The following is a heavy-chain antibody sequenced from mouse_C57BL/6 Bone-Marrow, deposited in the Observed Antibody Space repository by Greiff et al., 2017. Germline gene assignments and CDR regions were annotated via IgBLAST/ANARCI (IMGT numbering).Heavy chain of an antibody. CDR1: GYSITSGYY. J-gene: IGHJ2*01. CDR2: ISYDGSN. Sequence: EVQVVESGPGLVKPSQSLSLTCSVTGYSITSGYYWNWIRQFPGNKLEWMGYISYDGSNNYNPSLKNRISITRDTSKNQFFLKLNSVTTEDTATYYCARGGYDGYYRYWGQGTTLTVSS. V-gene: IGHV3-6*01. CDR3: ARGGYDGYYRY. D-gene: IGHD2-3*01.